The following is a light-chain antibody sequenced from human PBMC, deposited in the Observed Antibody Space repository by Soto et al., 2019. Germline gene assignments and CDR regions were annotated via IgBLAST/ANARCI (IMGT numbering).Light chain of an antibody. V-gene: IGKV1-39*01. J-gene: IGKJ2*01. CDR2: AAS. CDR3: QQTYSTPYT. CDR1: QSVINY. Sequence: DIQMTQSPSSLSASVGDRVTISCRASQSVINYLNWYQQKPGKAPKLLIYAASSLQSGVPSRFSSSGSGTDFTLTISSLQPEDFATYFCQQTYSTPYTFCQGTKLEIK.